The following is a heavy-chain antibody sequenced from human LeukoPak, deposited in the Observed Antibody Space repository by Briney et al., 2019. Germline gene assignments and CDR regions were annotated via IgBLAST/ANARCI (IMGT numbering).Heavy chain of an antibody. Sequence: GGSLRLSCAASGFTFSDYYMSWIRQAPGKGLEWVSYISSSGSTIYYADSVKGRFTISRDNAKNSLYLQMNSLRAEDTAVYYCASDVGYCTNGVCYSNYYYMDVWGKGTTVTVSS. D-gene: IGHD2-8*01. V-gene: IGHV3-11*01. J-gene: IGHJ6*03. CDR1: GFTFSDYY. CDR2: ISSSGSTI. CDR3: ASDVGYCTNGVCYSNYYYMDV.